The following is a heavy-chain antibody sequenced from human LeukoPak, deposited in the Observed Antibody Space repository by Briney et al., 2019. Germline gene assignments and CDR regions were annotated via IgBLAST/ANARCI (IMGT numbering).Heavy chain of an antibody. Sequence: ASVKVSCKASGYTFTSYGISWVRQAPGQGLEWMGWISAYNGNTNYAQKFQGRVTMTRDTSISTAYMELSRLRSDDTAVYYCATNILTGYYNDSWGQGTLVTVSS. CDR3: ATNILTGYYNDS. V-gene: IGHV1-18*01. D-gene: IGHD3-9*01. J-gene: IGHJ4*02. CDR1: GYTFTSYG. CDR2: ISAYNGNT.